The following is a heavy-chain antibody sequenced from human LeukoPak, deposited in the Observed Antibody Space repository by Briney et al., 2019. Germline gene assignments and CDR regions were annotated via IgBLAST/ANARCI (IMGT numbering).Heavy chain of an antibody. D-gene: IGHD1-7*01. V-gene: IGHV4-59*08. CDR1: GDSITNFF. CDR2: IFHSGSSGST. Sequence: SETLSLTCSVSGDSITNFFWSWIRQTPGRELEWIGFIFHSGSSGSTYYSPSLQSRVTMSVDTSRNQFSLKLSSVTAADTAVYYCARHIPTTGTLFDLWGQGTLVIVCS. CDR3: ARHIPTTGTLFDL. J-gene: IGHJ3*01.